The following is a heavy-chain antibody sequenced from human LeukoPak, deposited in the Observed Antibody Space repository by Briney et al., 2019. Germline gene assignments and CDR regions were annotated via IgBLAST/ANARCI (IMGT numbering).Heavy chain of an antibody. CDR2: NYWNNDK. D-gene: IGHD3-10*01. J-gene: IGHJ4*02. V-gene: IGHV2-5*01. CDR1: GFSLRSSGVG. Sequence: SGPTLVNPTQTLTLTCTFSGFSLRSSGVGVGWIRQPPGKALEWLAINYWNNDKSYSPSLKSRLTISKDTSKNQVVLIMTNMDPVDTATYYCAHKGRGSGSYDMWGQGTLVTVSS. CDR3: AHKGRGSGSYDM.